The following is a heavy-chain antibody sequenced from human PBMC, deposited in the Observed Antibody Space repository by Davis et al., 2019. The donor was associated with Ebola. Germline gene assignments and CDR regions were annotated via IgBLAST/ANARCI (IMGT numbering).Heavy chain of an antibody. V-gene: IGHV3-30-3*01. CDR2: ISYDGSNK. CDR1: GFTFSSYA. CDR3: AKGAIAAAGLNFDY. Sequence: GESLKISCAASGFTFSSYAMHWVRQAPGKGLEWVAVISYDGSNKYYADSVKGRFTISRDNSKNTLYLQMNSLRAEDTAVYYCAKGAIAAAGLNFDYWGQGTLVTVSS. J-gene: IGHJ4*02. D-gene: IGHD6-13*01.